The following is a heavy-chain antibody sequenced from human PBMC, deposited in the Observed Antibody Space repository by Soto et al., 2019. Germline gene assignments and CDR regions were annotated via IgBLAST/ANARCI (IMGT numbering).Heavy chain of an antibody. CDR2: IYPGDSDT. CDR3: ARQVVGATTSQYYYGMDV. D-gene: IGHD1-26*01. J-gene: IGHJ6*02. V-gene: IGHV5-51*01. CDR1: GYSFTSYW. Sequence: GESLKISCKGSGYSFTSYWIAWVRQMPGKGLEWMGIIYPGDSDTRYSPSFQGQVTISADKSISTAYLQWSSLKASDTAMYYCARQVVGATTSQYYYGMDVWGQGTTVTVSS.